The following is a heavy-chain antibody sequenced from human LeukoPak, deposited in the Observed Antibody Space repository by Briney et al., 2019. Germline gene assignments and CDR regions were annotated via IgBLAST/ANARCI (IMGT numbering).Heavy chain of an antibody. CDR3: ARGRTQRGGDDY. CDR2: LYYSGST. V-gene: IGHV4-59*01. J-gene: IGHJ4*02. D-gene: IGHD4-17*01. Sequence: TSETLSLTCTVSGGSTSNYYWNWVRQPPGKGLEWIGYLYYSGSTSYNPSLKSRVTISIDTSKNQVSLNLTSVTAADTAVYYCARGRTQRGGDDYWGQGTLVTVSS. CDR1: GGSTSNYY.